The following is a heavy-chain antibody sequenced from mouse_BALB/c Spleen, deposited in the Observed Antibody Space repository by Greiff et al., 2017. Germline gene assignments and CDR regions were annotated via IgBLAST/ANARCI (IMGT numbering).Heavy chain of an antibody. CDR3: ARGHYYGSFAY. CDR1: GFTFSSYA. CDR2: ISSGGST. V-gene: IGHV5-6-5*01. J-gene: IGHJ3*01. D-gene: IGHD1-1*01. Sequence: EVQRVESGGGLVKPGGSLKLSCAASGFTFSSYAMSWVRQTPEKRLEWVATISSGGSTYYPDSVKGRFTISRDNARNILYLQMSSLRSEDTAMYYCARGHYYGSFAYWGQGTLVTVSA.